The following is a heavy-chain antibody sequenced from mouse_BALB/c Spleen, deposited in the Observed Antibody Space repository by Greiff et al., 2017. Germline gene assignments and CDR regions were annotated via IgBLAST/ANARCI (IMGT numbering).Heavy chain of an antibody. Sequence: EVKLVESGGGLVQPGGSRKLSCAASGFTFSDYGMAWVRQAPGKGPEWVAFISNLAYSIYYADTVTGRFTISRENAKNTLYLEMSSLRSEDTAMYYCARGGYYDYDGYWYFDVWGAGTTVTVSS. D-gene: IGHD2-4*01. CDR1: GFTFSDYG. CDR2: ISNLAYSI. V-gene: IGHV5-15*02. J-gene: IGHJ1*01. CDR3: ARGGYYDYDGYWYFDV.